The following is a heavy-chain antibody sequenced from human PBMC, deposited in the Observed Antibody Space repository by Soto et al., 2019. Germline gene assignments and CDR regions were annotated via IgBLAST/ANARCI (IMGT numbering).Heavy chain of an antibody. J-gene: IGHJ4*02. CDR1: GGSFTSNNW. D-gene: IGHD1-7*01. Sequence: QVQLQESGPGLVKPSGTLSLTCAVSGGSFTSNNWWPWVRQHPGQGLEWIGEIYRTGSTNYNPSLKGRVTISLDKSENQFSLKVTSLTAADTAVYYCASRDPGTSVDYWGQGTLVTVSS. V-gene: IGHV4-4*02. CDR2: IYRTGST. CDR3: ASRDPGTSVDY.